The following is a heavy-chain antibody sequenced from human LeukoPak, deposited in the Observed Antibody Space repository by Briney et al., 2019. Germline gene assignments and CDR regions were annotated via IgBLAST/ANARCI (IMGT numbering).Heavy chain of an antibody. D-gene: IGHD5-12*01. V-gene: IGHV3-43*02. CDR1: GFKFNDYG. Sequence: VQPGGSLRLSCGGSGFKFNDYGMHWVRQRPGKGLEWVSLISGDGGTTHYADSVKGRFSISRDNSKNSLYLQMNSLRTEDTALYYCAKDTQFSGRVFASWGQGTPVTVSS. CDR2: ISGDGGTT. J-gene: IGHJ4*02. CDR3: AKDTQFSGRVFAS.